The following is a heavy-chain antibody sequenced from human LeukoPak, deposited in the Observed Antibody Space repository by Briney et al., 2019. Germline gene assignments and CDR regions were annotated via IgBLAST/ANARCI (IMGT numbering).Heavy chain of an antibody. CDR1: GYTFTSYA. J-gene: IGHJ3*02. Sequence: ASVKVSCKAPGYTFTSYAINWVRQAPGQGLEYMGWIRTSTGSPTYAQGFTGRFVFSLDTSVNTAYLQISSLKAEDTAVYYCARDLDSAAFDIWGQGTMVTVSS. CDR2: IRTSTGSP. D-gene: IGHD2-15*01. V-gene: IGHV7-4-1*02. CDR3: ARDLDSAAFDI.